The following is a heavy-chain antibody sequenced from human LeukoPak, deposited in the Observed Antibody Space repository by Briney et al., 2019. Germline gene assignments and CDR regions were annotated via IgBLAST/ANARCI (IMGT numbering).Heavy chain of an antibody. CDR3: ARHSAIAVAATPTDY. CDR2: IYPGDSDT. D-gene: IGHD6-19*01. J-gene: IGHJ4*02. CDR1: GYSFASCW. Sequence: GESLKISCKASGYSFASCWIAWVRQMPGKGLEWMGIIYPGDSDTRYSPSFQGQVTISVDKSINTAYLQWSSLKASDTAMYYCARHSAIAVAATPTDYWGQGTLVTVSS. V-gene: IGHV5-51*01.